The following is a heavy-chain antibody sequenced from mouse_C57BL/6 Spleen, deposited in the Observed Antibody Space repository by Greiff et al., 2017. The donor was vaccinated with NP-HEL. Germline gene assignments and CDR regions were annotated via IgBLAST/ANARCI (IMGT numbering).Heavy chain of an antibody. D-gene: IGHD3-2*02. CDR2: IDPSDSYT. V-gene: IGHV1-69*01. J-gene: IGHJ3*01. CDR1: GYTFTSYW. CDR3: ASGSAGYGWFAY. Sequence: VQLQQPGAELVMPGASVKLSCKASGYTFTSYWMHWVKQRPGQGLEWIGEIDPSDSYTNYTHKFKGQSTLTVDKSSSTAYMQLSSLTSEDSAVYYSASGSAGYGWFAYWGQGTLVTVSA.